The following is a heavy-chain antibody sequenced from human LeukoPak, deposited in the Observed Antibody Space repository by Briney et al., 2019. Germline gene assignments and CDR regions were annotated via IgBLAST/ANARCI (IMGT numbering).Heavy chain of an antibody. CDR2: IYYSGST. CDR3: ARQPDDYCSGGSCYSKDY. J-gene: IGHJ4*02. D-gene: IGHD2-15*01. V-gene: IGHV4-39*01. CDR1: GGSISSSSYY. Sequence: SETLSLTCTVSGGSISSSSYYWGWIRQPPGKGLEWIGSIYYSGSTYYNPSLKSRVTISVDTSKNQFSLKLSSVTAADTAVYYCARQPDDYCSGGSCYSKDYWGQGTLVTVSS.